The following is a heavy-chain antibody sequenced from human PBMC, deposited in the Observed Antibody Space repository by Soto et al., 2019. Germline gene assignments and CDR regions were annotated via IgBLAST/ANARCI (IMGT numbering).Heavy chain of an antibody. CDR3: ARLREFSYGDPYNWFDP. Sequence: SETLSLTCTVSGASIQDYYWNWIQQPPGKGLEWIGYVYYDGTTNYNPSLRSRVTISVDTSKNQFSLKLTSVTAADTAVYFCARLREFSYGDPYNWFDPWGQGTLVTVSS. V-gene: IGHV4-59*08. D-gene: IGHD5-18*01. CDR2: VYYDGTT. CDR1: GASIQDYY. J-gene: IGHJ5*02.